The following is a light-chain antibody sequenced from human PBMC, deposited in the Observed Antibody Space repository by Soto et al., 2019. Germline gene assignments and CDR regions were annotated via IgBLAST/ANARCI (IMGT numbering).Light chain of an antibody. V-gene: IGKV3-15*01. Sequence: EIVMTQSPATLSVSQGERATLSCRASQSVSTNLAWYQQKPGQAPRLLIYGASTRATGIPARFSGRGSGTEFTLTISSLQSEDFAVYYCQLYTNWPRWTFGQGTKVDIK. CDR3: QLYTNWPRWT. J-gene: IGKJ1*01. CDR2: GAS. CDR1: QSVSTN.